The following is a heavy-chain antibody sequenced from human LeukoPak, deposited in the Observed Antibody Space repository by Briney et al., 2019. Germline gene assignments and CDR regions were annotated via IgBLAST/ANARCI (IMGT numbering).Heavy chain of an antibody. J-gene: IGHJ6*02. Sequence: GGSLRLSCAASGFTFSDYYMSWIRQAPGKGLEWVSYISSSGSTIYYADSVKGRFTISRDNAKNSLYLQMNSLRAEDTAVYYCVRDRLYRYCSSTSCPAAYYYYGMDVWGQGTTVTVSS. CDR1: GFTFSDYY. D-gene: IGHD2-2*01. CDR3: VRDRLYRYCSSTSCPAAYYYYGMDV. CDR2: ISSSGSTI. V-gene: IGHV3-11*01.